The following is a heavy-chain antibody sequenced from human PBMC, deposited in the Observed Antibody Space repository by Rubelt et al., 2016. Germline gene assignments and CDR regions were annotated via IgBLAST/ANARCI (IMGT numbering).Heavy chain of an antibody. V-gene: IGHV3-9*03. Sequence: RGRSLRLSCAASGFSFDDYAMHWVRQAPGKGLEWVSGITSKSGKTDYADSVKGRFTISRDNAKNSLSLQMDSLSGEDMALYYCAKDATQGDFGDYRFDYWGQGTLVTVSS. CDR1: GFSFDDYA. CDR2: ITSKSGKT. CDR3: AKDATQGDFGDYRFDY. J-gene: IGHJ4*02. D-gene: IGHD4-17*01.